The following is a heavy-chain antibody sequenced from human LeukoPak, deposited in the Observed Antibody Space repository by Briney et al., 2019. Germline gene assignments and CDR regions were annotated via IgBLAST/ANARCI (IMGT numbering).Heavy chain of an antibody. CDR3: ARDPGYSYGYADY. Sequence: GGSLRLSCAASGFTFSSYWMSWVRQAPGKGLEWVANIKQDGSEKYYVDSVKGRFTISRDNAKKSLCLQMNSLRAADTAVYYCARDPGYSYGYADYWGQGTLVTVSS. CDR2: IKQDGSEK. D-gene: IGHD5-18*01. V-gene: IGHV3-7*01. CDR1: GFTFSSYW. J-gene: IGHJ4*02.